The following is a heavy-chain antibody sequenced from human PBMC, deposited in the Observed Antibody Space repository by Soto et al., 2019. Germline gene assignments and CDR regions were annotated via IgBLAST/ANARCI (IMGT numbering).Heavy chain of an antibody. V-gene: IGHV4-31*03. Sequence: SETLSLTCTVSGGSISSGGYYWSWIRQHPGKGLEWIGYIYYSGSTYYNPSLKSRVTISVDTSKNQFSLKLSSVTAADTAVYYCARAAGSPRFDFWSEKGFDYWGQGTLVTVSS. CDR2: IYYSGST. CDR1: GGSISSGGYY. J-gene: IGHJ4*02. D-gene: IGHD3-3*01. CDR3: ARAAGSPRFDFWSEKGFDY.